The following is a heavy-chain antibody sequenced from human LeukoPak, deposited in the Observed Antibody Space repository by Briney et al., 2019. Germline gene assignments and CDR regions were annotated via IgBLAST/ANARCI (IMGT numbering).Heavy chain of an antibody. CDR3: ARDTHTPSPFGGVIAPFDY. J-gene: IGHJ4*02. CDR1: GFTFSSYW. D-gene: IGHD3-16*02. CDR2: INSDGSST. V-gene: IGHV3-74*01. Sequence: QPGGSLRLSCAASGFTFSSYWMHWVRQAPGKGLVWVSRINSDGSSTSYADSVKGRFTISRDNAKNTLYLQMNSLRAEDTAVYYGARDTHTPSPFGGVIAPFDYWGQGTLVTVSS.